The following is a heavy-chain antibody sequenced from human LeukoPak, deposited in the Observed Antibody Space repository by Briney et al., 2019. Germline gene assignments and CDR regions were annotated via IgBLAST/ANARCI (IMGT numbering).Heavy chain of an antibody. V-gene: IGHV4-39*01. Sequence: PSETLSLTCTVSGGSISSSSYYWGWIRQPPGKGLEWIGSIYYSGSTYYNPSLKSRVTISVDTSKNQSSLKLSSVTAADTAVYYCARHQGYDSSGYYYPYFDYWGQGTLVTVSS. CDR1: GGSISSSSYY. J-gene: IGHJ4*02. D-gene: IGHD3-22*01. CDR2: IYYSGST. CDR3: ARHQGYDSSGYYYPYFDY.